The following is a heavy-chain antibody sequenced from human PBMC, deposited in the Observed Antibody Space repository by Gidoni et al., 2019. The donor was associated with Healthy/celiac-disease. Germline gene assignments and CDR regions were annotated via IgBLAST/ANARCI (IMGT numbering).Heavy chain of an antibody. CDR3: ARGTGARYCSSTSCYPN. V-gene: IGHV4-34*01. Sequence: GGSFSGYYWSWIRQPTGKGLEWIGEINHSVSTNYNPSLKSRVTISVDTSKNPFSLKLSSVTPADTAVYYCARGTGARYCSSTSCYPNWGQGTLVTVSS. D-gene: IGHD2-2*01. CDR2: INHSVST. CDR1: GGSFSGYY. J-gene: IGHJ4*02.